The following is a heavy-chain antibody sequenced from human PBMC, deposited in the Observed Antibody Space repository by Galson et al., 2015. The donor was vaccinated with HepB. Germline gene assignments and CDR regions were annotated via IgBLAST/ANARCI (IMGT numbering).Heavy chain of an antibody. Sequence: SLRLSCAASGFTFSSYSMNWVRQAPGKGLEWVSYISSSSSTIYYADSVKGRFTISRDNAKNSLYLQMNSLRDEDTAVYYCARGAATYNDFWSGYYTDAVDYWGQGTLVTVSS. CDR2: ISSSSSTI. V-gene: IGHV3-48*02. D-gene: IGHD3-3*01. CDR1: GFTFSSYS. J-gene: IGHJ4*02. CDR3: ARGAATYNDFWSGYYTDAVDY.